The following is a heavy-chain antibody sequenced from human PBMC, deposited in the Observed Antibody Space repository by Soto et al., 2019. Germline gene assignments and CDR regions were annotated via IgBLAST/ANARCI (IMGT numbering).Heavy chain of an antibody. J-gene: IGHJ6*02. CDR1: GYPFTSYS. Sequence: ASVKVSCTASGYPFTSYSFIWVRQAPGQGLEWMGWSSAYNGDTRYAQKFQGRVTMTADPYTDTAYMELRNLRSDDTGVYYCAREGAVVGSAVYYGMDVWGQGTMVTVSS. D-gene: IGHD2-15*01. CDR3: AREGAVVGSAVYYGMDV. V-gene: IGHV1-18*04. CDR2: SSAYNGDT.